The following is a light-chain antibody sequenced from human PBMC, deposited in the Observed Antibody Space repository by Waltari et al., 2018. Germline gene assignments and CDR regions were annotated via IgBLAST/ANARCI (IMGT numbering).Light chain of an antibody. Sequence: QAAPTQPPSVSGSPGQSVTIFCTGSSSDIGYYDAVSWYQHHPGQPPKLMIYEVSQRPSCVFDRFSGSKSANTASLTISGLQAEDEAVYFCSSYAGFNTYIFGPGTRLTVL. CDR2: EVS. CDR3: SSYAGFNTYI. V-gene: IGLV2-11*01. J-gene: IGLJ1*01. CDR1: SSDIGYYDA.